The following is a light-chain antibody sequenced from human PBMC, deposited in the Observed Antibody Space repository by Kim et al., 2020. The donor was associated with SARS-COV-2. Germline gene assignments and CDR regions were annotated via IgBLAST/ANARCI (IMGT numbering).Light chain of an antibody. J-gene: IGKJ5*01. CDR3: QQYGSSRT. CDR1: RIISSSY. CDR2: GAS. Sequence: LSPEGRTIPSCRAKRIISSSYLAWYQQKPDQAPRLLIYGASSRAAGIPGRFSGSGSGTYFTLTISRLEPEDFAVYYCQQYGSSRTFGQGTRLEIK. V-gene: IGKV3-20*01.